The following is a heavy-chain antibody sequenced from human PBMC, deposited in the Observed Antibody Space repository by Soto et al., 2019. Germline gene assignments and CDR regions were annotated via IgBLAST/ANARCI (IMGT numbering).Heavy chain of an antibody. CDR1: GGTFRSYA. V-gene: IGHV1-69*13. D-gene: IGHD3-22*01. CDR2: IIPIFDIT. J-gene: IGHJ6*02. Sequence: SVKVACNASGGTFRSYAISGVRQAPGQGLEWMGGIIPIFDITNYAQKFQGRVTITADASTSTAYMELSSLGSDDTAVYYCARPDEGGYSSNHHYYYALDVWGQGTTVTVSS. CDR3: ARPDEGGYSSNHHYYYALDV.